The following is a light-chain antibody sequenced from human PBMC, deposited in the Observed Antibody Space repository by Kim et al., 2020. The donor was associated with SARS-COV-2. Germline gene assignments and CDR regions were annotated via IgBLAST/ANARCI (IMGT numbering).Light chain of an antibody. CDR2: AVS. V-gene: IGLV2-14*03. Sequence: QSITISCTGASSDVGSYTFVSWYQQHPGKAPKLMLYAVSNRPSGVSTRFSGSKSGNTASLTISGLQAEDEADYYCSSYTSTTSYVVFGGGTQLTVL. J-gene: IGLJ2*01. CDR3: SSYTSTTSYVV. CDR1: SSDVGSYTF.